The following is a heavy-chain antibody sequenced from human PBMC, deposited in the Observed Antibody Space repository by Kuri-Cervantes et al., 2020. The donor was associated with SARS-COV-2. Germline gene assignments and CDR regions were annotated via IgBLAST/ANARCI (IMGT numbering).Heavy chain of an antibody. J-gene: IGHJ4*02. D-gene: IGHD6-19*01. CDR2: IYWDDDK. Sequence: TLSLTCTVSGGSISSGDYYWGWIRQPPGKGLEWLALIYWDDDKRYSPSLKSRLTITKDTSKNQVVLTMTNMDPVDTATYYCAHSQDSGWFSETSYYFDYWGQGTLVTVSS. V-gene: IGHV2-5*02. CDR3: AHSQDSGWFSETSYYFDY. CDR1: GGSISSGDYY.